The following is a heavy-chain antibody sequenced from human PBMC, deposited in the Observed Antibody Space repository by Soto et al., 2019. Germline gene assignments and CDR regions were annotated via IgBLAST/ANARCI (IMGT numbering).Heavy chain of an antibody. J-gene: IGHJ4*02. Sequence: PGGTLRLSCAASGFTFSSYAMSWVRQAPGKGLEWVSAISDSGGSTYYADCGRGRFNISRDNYKNTLYLQMHSLRAEDTAVYYCAKVHTVVWFGELPDHWGQGTLVNVSS. CDR1: GFTFSSYA. CDR3: AKVHTVVWFGELPDH. V-gene: IGHV3-23*01. D-gene: IGHD3-10*01. CDR2: ISDSGGST.